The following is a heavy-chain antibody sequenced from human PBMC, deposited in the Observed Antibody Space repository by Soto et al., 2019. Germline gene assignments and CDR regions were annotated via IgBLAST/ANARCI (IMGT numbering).Heavy chain of an antibody. CDR2: IIPILGIA. Sequence: QVQLVQSGAEVKKPGSSVKVSCKASGGTFSSYTISWVRQAPGQGLEWMGRIIPILGIANYAQKFQGRVTITADKSTSTAYMELSSLRSEDTAVYSCARDSWRLRSPNAFDIWGQGTMVTVSS. CDR3: ARDSWRLRSPNAFDI. V-gene: IGHV1-69*08. D-gene: IGHD5-12*01. CDR1: GGTFSSYT. J-gene: IGHJ3*02.